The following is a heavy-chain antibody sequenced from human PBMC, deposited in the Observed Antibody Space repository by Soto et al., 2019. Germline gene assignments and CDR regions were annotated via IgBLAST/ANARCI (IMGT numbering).Heavy chain of an antibody. CDR3: VKGGYGGYDYAFDI. Sequence: GGSLRLSCVASGYTIDTYAMSWVRQAPGKGLAWVSIITGGGGRTYYADSVKGRFTISQDTSKNTLYLQMNSLRAEDTAVYYCVKGGYGGYDYAFDIWGQGTMVTVSS. CDR2: ITGGGGRT. CDR1: GYTIDTYA. V-gene: IGHV3-23*01. J-gene: IGHJ3*02. D-gene: IGHD5-12*01.